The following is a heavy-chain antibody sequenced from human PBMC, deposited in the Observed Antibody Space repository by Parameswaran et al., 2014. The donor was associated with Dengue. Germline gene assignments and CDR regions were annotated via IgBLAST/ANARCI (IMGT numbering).Heavy chain of an antibody. CDR3: ARYGGMVRGVIIDPFDY. D-gene: IGHD3-10*01. Sequence: VRQAPGKGLEWIGEINHSGSTNYNPSLKSRVTISVDTSKNQFSLKLSSVTAADTAVYYCARYGGMVRGVIIDPFDYWGQGTLVTVSS. V-gene: IGHV4-34*01. CDR2: INHSGST. J-gene: IGHJ4*02.